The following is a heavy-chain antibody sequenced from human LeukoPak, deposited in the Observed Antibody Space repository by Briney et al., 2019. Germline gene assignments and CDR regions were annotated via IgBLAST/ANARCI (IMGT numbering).Heavy chain of an antibody. Sequence: SETLSLTCTVSGGSISSSSYYWGWIRQPPGKGLEWIGSIYYSGSTYYNPSLKSRVTISVDTSKNQFSLKLSSVTAADTAVYYCARQQRYFKDFIVVPAAMDCWGQGTLVTVSS. CDR3: ARQQRYFKDFIVVPAAMDC. D-gene: IGHD2-2*01. V-gene: IGHV4-39*01. CDR2: IYYSGST. J-gene: IGHJ4*02. CDR1: GGSISSSSYY.